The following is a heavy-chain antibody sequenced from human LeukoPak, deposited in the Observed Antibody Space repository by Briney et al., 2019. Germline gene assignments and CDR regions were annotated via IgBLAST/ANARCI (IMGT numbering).Heavy chain of an antibody. D-gene: IGHD3-10*01. CDR1: GFTFSNYA. CDR3: ARADYYGSGYYGMDV. CDR2: IAYDGSKK. V-gene: IGHV3-30-3*01. J-gene: IGHJ6*02. Sequence: GRSLRLSCAASGFTFSNYAMHWVRQSPGRGLEGVAIIAYDGSKKWYADSVKGRFSISRDNSDNTLSLQMNSLRAEDTAVYYSARADYYGSGYYGMDVWGQGTTVTVSS.